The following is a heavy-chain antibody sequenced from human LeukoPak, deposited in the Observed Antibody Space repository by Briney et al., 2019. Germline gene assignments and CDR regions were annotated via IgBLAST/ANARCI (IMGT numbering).Heavy chain of an antibody. Sequence: TSETLSLTCTVSGGSISSYYWSWIRQPPGKGLEWIGYIYYSGSTNYIPSLKSRVTISVDTSKNQFSLKLSSVTAADTAVYYCARTSYGDYGATNWFDPWGQGTLVTVSS. CDR2: IYYSGST. CDR1: GGSISSYY. CDR3: ARTSYGDYGATNWFDP. D-gene: IGHD4-17*01. J-gene: IGHJ5*02. V-gene: IGHV4-59*12.